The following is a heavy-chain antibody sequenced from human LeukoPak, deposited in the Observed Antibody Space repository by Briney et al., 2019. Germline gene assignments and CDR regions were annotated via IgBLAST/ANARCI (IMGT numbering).Heavy chain of an antibody. CDR1: GGSISSSSYY. Sequence: PSETLSLTCTVSGGSISSSSYYWGWIRQPPGKGLEWIGNIYYSGSTYYNSSLKSRVTISVDTSKNQFSLKLSSVTAADTAVYYCARPRADTAMVRSWFDPWGQGTLVTVSS. J-gene: IGHJ5*02. V-gene: IGHV4-39*01. D-gene: IGHD5-18*01. CDR2: IYYSGST. CDR3: ARPRADTAMVRSWFDP.